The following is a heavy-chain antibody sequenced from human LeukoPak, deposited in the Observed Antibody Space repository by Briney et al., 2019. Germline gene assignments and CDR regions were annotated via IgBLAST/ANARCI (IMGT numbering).Heavy chain of an antibody. J-gene: IGHJ4*02. V-gene: IGHV1-24*01. CDR1: GYTLTELS. CDR3: ATVQWLRSRVEKYYFDY. D-gene: IGHD5-12*01. CDR2: FDPEDGET. Sequence: GASVKVSCKVSGYTLTELSMHWVRQAPGKGLEWMGGFDPEDGETIYVQKFQGRVTMTEDTSTDTAYMELSSLRSEDTAVYYCATVQWLRSRVEKYYFDYWGQGTLVTVSS.